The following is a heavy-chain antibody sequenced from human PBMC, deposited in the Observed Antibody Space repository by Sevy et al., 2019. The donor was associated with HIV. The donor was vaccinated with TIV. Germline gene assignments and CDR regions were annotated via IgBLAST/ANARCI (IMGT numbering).Heavy chain of an antibody. Sequence: GGSLRLSCAASGFTFSSYWMSWVRQAPGKGLEWVANIKQDGSEKYYVDSVKGRFTISRDNAKNSLYLQMNSLRAEDTAVYYCARVGYCSSTSCYIPGMDVWGQGTTVTVSS. CDR2: IKQDGSEK. D-gene: IGHD2-2*03. V-gene: IGHV3-7*01. CDR1: GFTFSSYW. CDR3: ARVGYCSSTSCYIPGMDV. J-gene: IGHJ6*02.